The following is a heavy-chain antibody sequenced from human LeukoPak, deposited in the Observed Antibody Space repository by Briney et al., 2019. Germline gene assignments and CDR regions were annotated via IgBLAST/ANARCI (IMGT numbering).Heavy chain of an antibody. Sequence: KSGGSLRLSCAASGFTFSSYTMNWVRQAPGKGLEWVSSISSSSSYIYYADSVKGRFTISRDNAKNSLYLQMNSLRAEDTAVYYCARDPGTVTYYFDYWGQGTLVTVSS. CDR2: ISSSSSYI. CDR1: GFTFSSYT. D-gene: IGHD4-11*01. V-gene: IGHV3-21*06. CDR3: ARDPGTVTYYFDY. J-gene: IGHJ4*02.